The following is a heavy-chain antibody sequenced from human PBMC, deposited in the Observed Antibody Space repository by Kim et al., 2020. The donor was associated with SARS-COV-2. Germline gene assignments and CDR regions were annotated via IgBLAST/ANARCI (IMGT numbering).Heavy chain of an antibody. V-gene: IGHV3-73*01. D-gene: IGHD7-27*01. Sequence: KGRFTISRDDSKNTAYLQMNSLKTEDTAVYYCTRHHALTGDFYYYYYMDVWGKGTTVTVSS. CDR3: TRHHALTGDFYYYYYMDV. J-gene: IGHJ6*03.